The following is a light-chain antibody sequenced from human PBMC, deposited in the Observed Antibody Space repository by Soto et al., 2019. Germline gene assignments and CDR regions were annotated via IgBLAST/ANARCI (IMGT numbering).Light chain of an antibody. CDR1: QTVGTF. V-gene: IGKV1-39*01. J-gene: IGKJ1*01. CDR2: AAS. Sequence: DIQMTQSPSSLSASVGDRVTITCRASQTVGTFLNWYQQRPGRAPNLLIYAASNLPTGVPSRFSGSESGTDFTLTINRLQPEDFGTYYCQQSYSIRSWTFGQGTKVDIK. CDR3: QQSYSIRSWT.